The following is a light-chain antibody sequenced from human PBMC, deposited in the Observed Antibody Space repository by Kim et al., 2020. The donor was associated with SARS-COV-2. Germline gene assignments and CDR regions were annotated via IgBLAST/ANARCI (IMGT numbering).Light chain of an antibody. CDR3: CSYAGRNIYV. V-gene: IGLV2-23*02. J-gene: IGLJ1*01. CDR1: NSDVGKYDS. Sequence: GQSITIPCTGTNSDVGKYDSVSWYQQHPGKAPKVIIFEVHKRPSWVSDRFSGSKSANTASLTISGLQSEDEADYYCCSYAGRNIYVFGTGTKVTVL. CDR2: EVH.